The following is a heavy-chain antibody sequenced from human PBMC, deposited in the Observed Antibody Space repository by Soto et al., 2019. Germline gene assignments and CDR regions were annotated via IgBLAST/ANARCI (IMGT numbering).Heavy chain of an antibody. CDR3: AKDRDYDSSGPDLSFDY. V-gene: IGHV3-30*18. CDR2: ISYDGSNK. CDR1: GFTFSSYG. Sequence: PGGSLRLSCAASGFTFSSYGMHWVRQAPGKGLEWVAVISYDGSNKYYADSVKGRFTISRDNSKNTLYLQMNSLRAEDTAVYYCAKDRDYDSSGPDLSFDYWGQGTLVPVSS. D-gene: IGHD3-22*01. J-gene: IGHJ4*02.